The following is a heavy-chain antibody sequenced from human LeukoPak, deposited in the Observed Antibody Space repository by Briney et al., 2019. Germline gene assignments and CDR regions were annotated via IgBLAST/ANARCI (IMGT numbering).Heavy chain of an antibody. Sequence: GGSLRLSCAASGFTVSSNYMSWVRQAPGKGLEWVSVIYSGGSTYYADSVKGRFTISGDNSKNTLYLQMNSLRAEDTAVYYCARLYGGYDAFDIWGQGTMVTVSS. CDR3: ARLYGGYDAFDI. CDR2: IYSGGST. J-gene: IGHJ3*02. V-gene: IGHV3-53*01. CDR1: GFTVSSNY. D-gene: IGHD2-15*01.